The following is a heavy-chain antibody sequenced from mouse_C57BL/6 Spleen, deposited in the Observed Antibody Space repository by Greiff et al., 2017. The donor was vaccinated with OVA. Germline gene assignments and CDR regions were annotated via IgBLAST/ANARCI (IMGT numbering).Heavy chain of an antibody. CDR3: AGGDYDGYYNAMDY. CDR2: ISPRSGNT. V-gene: IGHV1-81*01. Sequence: QVQLTESGAELARPGASVKLSCTASGYTFTSYGISWVKQRTGQGLEWIGEISPRSGNTYYNEKFKGKATLTADKSSSTAYMELRSLTSEDCAVYCCAGGDYDGYYNAMDYWGKGTSVTVSS. CDR1: GYTFTSYG. J-gene: IGHJ4*01. D-gene: IGHD2-3*01.